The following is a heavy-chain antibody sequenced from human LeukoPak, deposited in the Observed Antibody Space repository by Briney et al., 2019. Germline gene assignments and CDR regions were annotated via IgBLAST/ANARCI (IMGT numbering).Heavy chain of an antibody. CDR2: IYEDGST. CDR3: ARDHRIGGS. CDR1: GFTVSSNY. V-gene: IGHV3-53*01. Sequence: GGSLRLSCAASGFTVSSNYMSWVRQAPGKGLEWVSVIYEDGSTFYADSVKGRFTISRDISKNTLYLQINSLRAEDTAVYYCARDHRIGGSWGQGTLVTVSS. J-gene: IGHJ4*02. D-gene: IGHD3-16*01.